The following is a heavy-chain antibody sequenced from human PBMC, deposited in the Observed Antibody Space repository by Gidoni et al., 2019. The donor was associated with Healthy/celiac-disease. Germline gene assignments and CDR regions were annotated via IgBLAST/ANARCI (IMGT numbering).Heavy chain of an antibody. V-gene: IGHV3-30*01. CDR1: GFTFSSYA. CDR2: ISYDGSNK. Sequence: QVQLVESGGGVVQPGRSLRLSCSASGFTFSSYAMHWVRQAPGKGLEWVAVISYDGSNKYYADSGKGRFTISRDNSKNTLYLQMNSLRAEDTAVYYCARDRGSWLVLNYFDYWGQGTLVTVSS. D-gene: IGHD6-19*01. CDR3: ARDRGSWLVLNYFDY. J-gene: IGHJ4*02.